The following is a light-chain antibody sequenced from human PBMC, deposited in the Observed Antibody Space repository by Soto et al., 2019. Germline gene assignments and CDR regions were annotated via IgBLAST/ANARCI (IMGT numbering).Light chain of an antibody. CDR3: GSWDSSLSAYV. V-gene: IGLV1-51*01. CDR2: DDN. Sequence: QSVLTQPPSGSGAPGQKVTISCSGSSSNIGSNSVSWYQQLPGTAPKLLIYDDNKRPSGIPDRFSGSKSGTSATLGITGFQTGDEADYYCGSWDSSLSAYVFGTGTKVTVL. J-gene: IGLJ1*01. CDR1: SSNIGSNS.